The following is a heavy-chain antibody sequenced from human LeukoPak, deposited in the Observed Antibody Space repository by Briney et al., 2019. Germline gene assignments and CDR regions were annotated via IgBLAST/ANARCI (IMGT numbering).Heavy chain of an antibody. J-gene: IGHJ4*02. Sequence: GGSLRLSCAASGFTFSRYWMHWVRKAPGKGLVWVSRINSDGSSTSYADSVKGRFTISRDNAKNTLYLQMNSLRAEDTAVYYCARDDGSGWYGYWGQGTLATVSS. V-gene: IGHV3-74*01. D-gene: IGHD6-19*01. CDR3: ARDDGSGWYGY. CDR1: GFTFSRYW. CDR2: INSDGSST.